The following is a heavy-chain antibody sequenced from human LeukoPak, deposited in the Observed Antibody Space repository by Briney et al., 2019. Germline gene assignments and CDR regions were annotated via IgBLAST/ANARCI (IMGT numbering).Heavy chain of an antibody. CDR1: GFSFSSYG. V-gene: IGHV3-23*01. CDR3: ATYRQVLLPFES. D-gene: IGHD2-8*02. CDR2: IFPSGGEI. Sequence: SGGSLRLSCAGSGFSFSSYGMHWVRQPPGKGLEWVSSIFPSGGEIHYADSVRGRFTISRDNSKSTLSLQMNSLRAKDTAIYYCATYRQVLLPFESWGQGTLVTVSS. J-gene: IGHJ4*02.